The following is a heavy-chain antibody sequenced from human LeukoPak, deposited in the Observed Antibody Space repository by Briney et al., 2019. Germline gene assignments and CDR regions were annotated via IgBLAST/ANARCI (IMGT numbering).Heavy chain of an antibody. CDR3: AKGGSSSSWFPFDY. CDR2: IFGSGGST. Sequence: GGALRLSCAASGFTLCIYWVCCGRHAPGEGVGWVSAIFGSGGSTYYADSVKGLFTISRDNSKNTLYLQMNSLRAEDTAVYYCAKGGSSSSWFPFDYWGQGTLVTVSS. CDR1: GFTLCIYW. D-gene: IGHD6-13*01. J-gene: IGHJ4*02. V-gene: IGHV3-23*01.